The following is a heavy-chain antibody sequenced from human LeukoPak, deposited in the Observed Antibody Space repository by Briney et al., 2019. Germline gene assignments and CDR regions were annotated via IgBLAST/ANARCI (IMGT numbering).Heavy chain of an antibody. Sequence: SETLSLTCAVYGGSFSGYYWSWIRQPPGKGLEWIGEINHSGSTNYNPSLKSRVTISVDTSKNQFSLKLSSVTAADTAVYYCASRLNYFDYWGRGTLVTVSS. CDR1: GGSFSGYY. J-gene: IGHJ4*02. D-gene: IGHD1-1*01. CDR3: ASRLNYFDY. CDR2: INHSGST. V-gene: IGHV4-34*01.